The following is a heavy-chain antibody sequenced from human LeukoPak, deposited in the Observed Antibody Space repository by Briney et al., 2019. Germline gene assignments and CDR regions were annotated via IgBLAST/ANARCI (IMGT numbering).Heavy chain of an antibody. V-gene: IGHV3-30*18. CDR3: AKAGAAAPFVDY. Sequence: GGSLRLSCAASGFTFSSYGMHWVRQAPGKGLEWVAVISYDGSNKYYADSVKGRFTISRDNSKNTLYLQMNSLRAEDTAVYYCAKAGAAAPFVDYRGQGTLVTVSS. J-gene: IGHJ4*02. CDR1: GFTFSSYG. D-gene: IGHD6-13*01. CDR2: ISYDGSNK.